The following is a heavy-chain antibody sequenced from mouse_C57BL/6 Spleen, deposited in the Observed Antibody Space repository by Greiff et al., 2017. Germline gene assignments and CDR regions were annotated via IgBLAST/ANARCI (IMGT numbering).Heavy chain of an antibody. J-gene: IGHJ3*01. Sequence: QVQLQQPGAELVRPGSSVKLSCKASGYTFTSYWMHWVKQRPIQGLEWIGNIDPSDSETHYNQKFKDKATLTVYKSSSTAYMQLSSLTSEDSAVYYCARGGGIYYDYTWFAYWGQGTLVTVSA. CDR1: GYTFTSYW. D-gene: IGHD2-4*01. V-gene: IGHV1-52*01. CDR3: ARGGGIYYDYTWFAY. CDR2: IDPSDSET.